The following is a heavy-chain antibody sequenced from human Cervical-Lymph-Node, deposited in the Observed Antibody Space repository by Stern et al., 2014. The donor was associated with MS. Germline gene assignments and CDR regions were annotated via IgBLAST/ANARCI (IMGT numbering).Heavy chain of an antibody. Sequence: VQLLESGPGLVKPSGTLSLTCAVSGGSVSSTNWWSSVRQSPGKGLEWIGNIYHSGASNYRPSLRSRVSISLDNSKNHLSLHLTSVTAADTAVYYCARERQQYCNSEGCSYWYFDLWGRGTLVTVSS. CDR3: ARERQQYCNSEGCSYWYFDL. V-gene: IGHV4-4*02. D-gene: IGHD2/OR15-2a*01. J-gene: IGHJ2*01. CDR2: IYHSGAS. CDR1: GGSVSSTNW.